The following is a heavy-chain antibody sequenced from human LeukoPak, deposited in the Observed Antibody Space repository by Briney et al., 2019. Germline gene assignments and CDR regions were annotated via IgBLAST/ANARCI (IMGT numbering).Heavy chain of an antibody. Sequence: PGGSLRLSCAASGFTSSSYAMSWVRQAPGKGLEWVSAISGSGGSTYYADSVKGRFTISRDNSKNTLYLQMNSLRAEDTAVYYCAKCRGYSYGYDFDYWGQGTLVTVSS. D-gene: IGHD5-18*01. CDR2: ISGSGGST. CDR3: AKCRGYSYGYDFDY. CDR1: GFTSSSYA. J-gene: IGHJ4*02. V-gene: IGHV3-23*01.